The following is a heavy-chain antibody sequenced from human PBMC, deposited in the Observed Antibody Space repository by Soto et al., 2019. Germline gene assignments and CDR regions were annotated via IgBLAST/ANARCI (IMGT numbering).Heavy chain of an antibody. Sequence: QVQLVESGGGVVQPGGSLRLSCAASGFAFSTYGMHWVRQAPGKGLEWLAVISYDGSTDYYADSVKGRFTISGDNPKNTMYLQMNSLRPDDTAVYFCAKEGGPGRTGGATRYRYDCWGQGTLVTVSS. J-gene: IGHJ4*02. D-gene: IGHD3-16*01. V-gene: IGHV3-30*18. CDR1: GFAFSTYG. CDR3: AKEGGPGRTGGATRYRYDC. CDR2: ISYDGSTD.